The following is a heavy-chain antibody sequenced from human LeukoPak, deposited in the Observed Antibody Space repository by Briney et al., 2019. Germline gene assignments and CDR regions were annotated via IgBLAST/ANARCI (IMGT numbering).Heavy chain of an antibody. CDR1: GYTLTELS. V-gene: IGHV1-24*01. D-gene: IGHD6-13*01. CDR2: FDPEDGET. CDR3: ATVAGAYSSSWSSPRDHAFDI. Sequence: ASVKVSCKVSGYTLTELSMHWVRQAPGKGLEWMGGFDPEDGETIYAQKFQGRVTMTEDTSTDTAYMELSSLRSEDTAVYYCATVAGAYSSSWSSPRDHAFDIWGQGTMVTASS. J-gene: IGHJ3*02.